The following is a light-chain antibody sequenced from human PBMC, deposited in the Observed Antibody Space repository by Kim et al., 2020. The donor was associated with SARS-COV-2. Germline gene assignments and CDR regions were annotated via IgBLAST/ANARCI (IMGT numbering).Light chain of an antibody. CDR1: QSVSSY. CDR2: DAS. Sequence: SPGERDTLSCRDSQSVSSYLAWYQQKPGQAPRLLIYDASNRATGIPARFSGSGSGTDFTLTISSLEPEDFAVYYCQQRSNWPPWTFGQGTKVDIK. CDR3: QQRSNWPPWT. J-gene: IGKJ1*01. V-gene: IGKV3-11*01.